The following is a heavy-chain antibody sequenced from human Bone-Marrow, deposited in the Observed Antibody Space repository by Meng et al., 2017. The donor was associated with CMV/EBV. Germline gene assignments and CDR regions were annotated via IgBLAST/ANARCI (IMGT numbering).Heavy chain of an antibody. V-gene: IGHV3-23*01. CDR1: GFTFSNFA. J-gene: IGHJ3*02. D-gene: IGHD6-13*01. Sequence: GESLKISCAASGFTFSNFAMSWVRQAPGTGLEWVGAISGRGDTTYYADSVKGRFTISRDNSENTLYLQMNSLRAEDTAVYYCAKGQQLVQRAVDIWCQGTMVTVSS. CDR2: ISGRGDTT. CDR3: AKGQQLVQRAVDI.